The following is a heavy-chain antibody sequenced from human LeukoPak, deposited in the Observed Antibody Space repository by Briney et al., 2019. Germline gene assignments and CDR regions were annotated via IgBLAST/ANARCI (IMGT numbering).Heavy chain of an antibody. J-gene: IGHJ5*02. D-gene: IGHD3-22*01. CDR3: ARGPMIVVVITKGYGWFDP. CDR1: GGSFSGYY. V-gene: IGHV4-34*01. Sequence: PSETLSLTCAVYGGSFSGYYWSWIRQPPGKGLEWNGEINRSGSTNYNPSLKSRVTISVDTSKNQFSLKLSSVTAADTAVYYCARGPMIVVVITKGYGWFDPWGQGTLVTVSS. CDR2: INRSGST.